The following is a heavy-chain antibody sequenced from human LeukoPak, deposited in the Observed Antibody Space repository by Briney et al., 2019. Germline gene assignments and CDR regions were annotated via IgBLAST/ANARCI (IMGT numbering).Heavy chain of an antibody. Sequence: PSETLSLTCAVYGGSSSGYYWTWIRQPPGKGLEWIGEINHSGSTKYNPSLKSRVTISVDTSKNQFSLKLSSVTAADTAVYYCARGYYDTSAYSRDWYFDLWGRGTLVTVSS. J-gene: IGHJ2*01. CDR1: GGSSSGYY. V-gene: IGHV4-34*01. CDR2: INHSGST. D-gene: IGHD3-22*01. CDR3: ARGYYDTSAYSRDWYFDL.